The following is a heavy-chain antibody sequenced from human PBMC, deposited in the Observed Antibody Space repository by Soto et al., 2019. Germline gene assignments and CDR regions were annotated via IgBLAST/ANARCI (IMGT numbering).Heavy chain of an antibody. CDR2: ISAYNGNT. D-gene: IGHD6-13*01. CDR1: GYTFTSYG. J-gene: IGHJ4*02. CDR3: ARVSSSSCHDY. V-gene: IGHV1-18*01. Sequence: QVQLVQSGAEVKKPGASVKVSCKASGYTFTSYGISWVLQATGQGLEWMGWISAYNGNTNYAQKLQGRVTMTTDTSTSRAYMELRSRRSYDTSVYYFARVSSSSCHDYWGQGTLVTVSS.